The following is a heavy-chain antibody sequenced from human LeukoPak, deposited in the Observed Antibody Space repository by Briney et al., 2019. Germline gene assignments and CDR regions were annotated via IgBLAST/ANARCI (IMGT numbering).Heavy chain of an antibody. Sequence: PGGSLRLSCAASGLTFSRYWMHWVRQAPGKGLEWVSSISSSSSYIYYADSVKGRLTISRDNAKNSLYLQMNSLRAEDTAVYYCARGQFEWLVQYYFDYWGQGTLVTVSS. CDR1: GLTFSRYW. J-gene: IGHJ4*02. D-gene: IGHD6-19*01. CDR2: ISSSSSYI. V-gene: IGHV3-21*01. CDR3: ARGQFEWLVQYYFDY.